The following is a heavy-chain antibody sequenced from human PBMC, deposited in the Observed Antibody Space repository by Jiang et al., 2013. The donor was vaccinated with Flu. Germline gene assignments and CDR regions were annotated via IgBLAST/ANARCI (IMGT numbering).Heavy chain of an antibody. Sequence: SGAEVKKPGTSVTIFCKASGYNFTNYYMHWVRQAPGQGLEWMGIIRPNGGSTSYARKFRGRLIVTRDTSTTTAYMELRSLRSDDTAVYYCVRDSMTAPWNFDYWGQGTLVTVSS. CDR2: IRPNGGST. V-gene: IGHV1-46*01. D-gene: IGHD2-21*02. J-gene: IGHJ4*02. CDR1: GYNFTNYY. CDR3: VRDSMTAPWNFDY.